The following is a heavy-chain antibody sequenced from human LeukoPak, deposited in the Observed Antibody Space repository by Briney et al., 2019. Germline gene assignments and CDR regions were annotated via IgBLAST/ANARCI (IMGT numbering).Heavy chain of an antibody. Sequence: GGSLRLSCAASGFTFSSYGMHWVRQAPGKGLEWVAFIRYDGSNKYYADSVKGRFTISRDNSKNTLYLQMNSLRAEDTAVYYCAREGPRYYDFWSGYYDSGFGDYWGQGTLVTVSS. CDR1: GFTFSSYG. V-gene: IGHV3-30*02. D-gene: IGHD3-3*01. J-gene: IGHJ4*02. CDR2: IRYDGSNK. CDR3: AREGPRYYDFWSGYYDSGFGDY.